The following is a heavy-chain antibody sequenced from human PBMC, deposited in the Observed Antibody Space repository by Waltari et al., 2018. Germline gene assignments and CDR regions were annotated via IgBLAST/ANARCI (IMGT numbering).Heavy chain of an antibody. V-gene: IGHV3-23*03. J-gene: IGHJ4*02. CDR3: AKARGSTSSRYYFDY. D-gene: IGHD6-6*01. CDR2: IHNDGTTT. Sequence: EVQLLESGGALVQPGGSLRPSCAGSGLAFSNYAQSWVRQAPGKGLEWVSLIHNDGTTTYYADSVKGRFTIFRDDSKNTLYLQVNSPVAEDTALYYCAKARGSTSSRYYFDYWGQGTLVTVSS. CDR1: GLAFSNYA.